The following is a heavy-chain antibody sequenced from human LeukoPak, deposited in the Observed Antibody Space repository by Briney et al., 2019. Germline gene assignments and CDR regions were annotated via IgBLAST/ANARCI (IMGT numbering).Heavy chain of an antibody. J-gene: IGHJ4*02. CDR3: ARDSAYYYGSGSYSGY. CDR2: IGSSSSTI. D-gene: IGHD3-10*01. Sequence: GGSLRLSCAASGFTFSSYSMNWVRQAPGKGLEWVSYIGSSSSTIYYADSVKGRFTISRDNAKNSLYLQMNSLRAEDTAVYYCARDSAYYYGSGSYSGYWGQGALVTVSS. CDR1: GFTFSSYS. V-gene: IGHV3-48*01.